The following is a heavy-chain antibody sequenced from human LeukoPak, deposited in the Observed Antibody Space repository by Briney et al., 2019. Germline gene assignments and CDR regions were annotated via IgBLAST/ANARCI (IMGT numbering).Heavy chain of an antibody. CDR2: IWYDGSKK. V-gene: IGHV3-33*01. CDR1: GFTFSRYV. Sequence: PGGSLRLSCAASGFTFSRYVMHWVRQAPGKGLEGVAVIWYDGSKKNYADSVKGRFTISRDNSKNTLNLQITSLRAEDTAVYYCARVSEDYSSGWYEEYFQYWGQGTLVIVSS. CDR3: ARVSEDYSSGWYEEYFQY. J-gene: IGHJ1*01. D-gene: IGHD6-19*01.